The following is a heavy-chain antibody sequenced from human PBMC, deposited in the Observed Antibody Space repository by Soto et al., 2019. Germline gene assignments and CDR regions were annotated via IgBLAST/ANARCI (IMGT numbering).Heavy chain of an antibody. V-gene: IGHV4-59*01. J-gene: IGHJ5*02. CDR3: ARDVSGDYWFDP. D-gene: IGHD4-17*01. Sequence: GSLRLSCAATGFTFGFNALSWVRQAPGKGLEWIGYIYYSGSTNYNPSLKSRVTISVDTSKNQFSLKLSSVTAADTAVYYCARDVSGDYWFDPWGQGTLVTVSS. CDR2: IYYSGST. CDR1: GFTFGFNA.